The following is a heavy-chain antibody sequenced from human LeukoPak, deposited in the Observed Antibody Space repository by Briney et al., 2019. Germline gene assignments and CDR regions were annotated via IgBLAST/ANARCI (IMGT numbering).Heavy chain of an antibody. Sequence: GGSLRLSCAASGFTFSDYNMRWIRQAPGKGLEWVSSISRSGSTKYYADSVKGRFTISRDNAKNSLFLQMNSLRAEDTAVYYCARSAGVVSGYYFDYWGQGSLVTVSS. CDR1: GFTFSDYN. V-gene: IGHV3-11*04. D-gene: IGHD3-22*01. CDR2: ISRSGSTK. J-gene: IGHJ4*02. CDR3: ARSAGVVSGYYFDY.